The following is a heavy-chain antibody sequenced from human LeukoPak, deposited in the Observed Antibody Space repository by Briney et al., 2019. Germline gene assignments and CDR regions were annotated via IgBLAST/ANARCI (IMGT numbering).Heavy chain of an antibody. J-gene: IGHJ4*02. CDR2: IIPIFGTA. Sequence: GASVKVSCTASGGTFSSYAISWVRQAPGQGLEWMGGIIPIFGTANYAQKFQGRVTITADESTSTAYMELSSLRSEDTAVYYCARAEDIVLMVSAFDYWGQGTLSPSPQ. CDR3: ARAEDIVLMVSAFDY. CDR1: GGTFSSYA. D-gene: IGHD2-8*01. V-gene: IGHV1-69*13.